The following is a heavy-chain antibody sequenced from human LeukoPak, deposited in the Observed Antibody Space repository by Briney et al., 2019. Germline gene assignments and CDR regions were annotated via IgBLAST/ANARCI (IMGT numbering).Heavy chain of an antibody. CDR2: IYSGGST. J-gene: IGHJ6*02. D-gene: IGHD6-13*01. CDR1: GFTFSSYA. Sequence: GSLRLSCAASGFTFSSYAMSWVRQAPGKGLEWVSVIYSGGSTYYADSVKGRFTISRDNSKNTLYLQMNSLRAEDTAVYYCASGSSSSWNIYYYYYYGMDVWGQGTTVTVSS. CDR3: ASGSSSSWNIYYYYYYGMDV. V-gene: IGHV3-66*01.